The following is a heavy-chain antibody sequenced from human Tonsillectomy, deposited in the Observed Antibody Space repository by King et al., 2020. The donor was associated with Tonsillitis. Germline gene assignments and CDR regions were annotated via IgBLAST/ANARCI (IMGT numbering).Heavy chain of an antibody. D-gene: IGHD3-22*01. CDR1: GFTFDDYA. V-gene: IGHV3-9*01. Sequence: VPLVESGGGLVQPGRSLSLSCAASGFTFDDYAMHWVRQAPGKGLEWVSGISWNCGSIGYADSVKGRFTISRDNAKNSLYLQMNSLRAEDTALYYCAKDMRSSGHQYYFDYWGQGTLVTVSS. CDR3: AKDMRSSGHQYYFDY. CDR2: ISWNCGSI. J-gene: IGHJ4*02.